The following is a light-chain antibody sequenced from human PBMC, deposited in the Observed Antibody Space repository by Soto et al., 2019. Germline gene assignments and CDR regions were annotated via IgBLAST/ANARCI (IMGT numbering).Light chain of an antibody. Sequence: EIVMTQSPATLSVSPGERATLSCRASQSVSSNLAWYQQTPGQAPRLLIYGASSRATGIPDRFSGSGSGTEFTLTISSLQSEDFAVYYCQQYARWPITFGQGTRLEIK. CDR2: GAS. V-gene: IGKV3D-15*01. CDR1: QSVSSN. CDR3: QQYARWPIT. J-gene: IGKJ5*01.